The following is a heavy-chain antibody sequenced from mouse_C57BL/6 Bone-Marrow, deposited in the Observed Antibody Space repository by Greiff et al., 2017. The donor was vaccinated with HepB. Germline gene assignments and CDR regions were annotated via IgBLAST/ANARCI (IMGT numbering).Heavy chain of an antibody. V-gene: IGHV3-6*01. CDR3: ARGGYYYGSSSLFAY. CDR1: GYSITSGYY. J-gene: IGHJ3*01. Sequence: EVQLQESGPGLVKPSQSLSLTCSVTGYSITSGYYWNWIRQFPGNKLEWMGYISYDGSNNYNPSLKNRISITRDTSKNQFFLKLNSVTTEDTATYYCARGGYYYGSSSLFAYWGQGTLVTVSA. CDR2: ISYDGSN. D-gene: IGHD1-1*01.